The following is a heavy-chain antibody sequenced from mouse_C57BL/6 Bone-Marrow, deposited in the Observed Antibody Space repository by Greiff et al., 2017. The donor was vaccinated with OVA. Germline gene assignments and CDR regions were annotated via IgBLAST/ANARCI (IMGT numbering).Heavy chain of an antibody. J-gene: IGHJ2*01. Sequence: VQLQQSGPELVKPGASVKISCKASGYAFSSSWMNWVKQRPGKGLEWIGRIYPGDGDTNYNGKFKGKATLTADKSSSTAYMQLSSLTSEDSAVYFCARYYGSSYGFYFDYWGQGTTLTVSS. CDR3: ARYYGSSYGFYFDY. CDR1: GYAFSSSW. D-gene: IGHD1-1*01. CDR2: IYPGDGDT. V-gene: IGHV1-82*01.